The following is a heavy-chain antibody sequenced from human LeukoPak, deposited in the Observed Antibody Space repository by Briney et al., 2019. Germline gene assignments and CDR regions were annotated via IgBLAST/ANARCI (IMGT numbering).Heavy chain of an antibody. CDR1: GFTFSSYS. D-gene: IGHD2-2*01. V-gene: IGHV3-48*04. CDR3: AKDLRWYCSSTSCPHDAFDI. Sequence: GGSLRLSCAASGFTFSSYSMNWVRQAPGKGLEWVSYISRSSSTIYYADSVKGRFTISRYNPKNSLYLQMNSLRAEDTAVYYCAKDLRWYCSSTSCPHDAFDIWGQGTMVTVSS. CDR2: ISRSSSTI. J-gene: IGHJ3*02.